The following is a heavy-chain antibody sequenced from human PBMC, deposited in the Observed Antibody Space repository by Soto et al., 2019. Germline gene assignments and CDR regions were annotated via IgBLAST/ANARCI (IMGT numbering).Heavy chain of an antibody. V-gene: IGHV4-34*01. CDR2: INHNGST. D-gene: IGHD6-13*01. J-gene: IGHJ4*02. CDR3: TRRPPYSSSWAPYYFDY. Sequence: PSETLSLTCAVYGGSFSGYYWSWIRQPPGKGLEWIGEINHNGSTNYNPSLKSRVTISVDTSKNQFSLKLSSVTAADTAVYYCTRRPPYSSSWAPYYFDYWGQGTLVTVSS. CDR1: GGSFSGYY.